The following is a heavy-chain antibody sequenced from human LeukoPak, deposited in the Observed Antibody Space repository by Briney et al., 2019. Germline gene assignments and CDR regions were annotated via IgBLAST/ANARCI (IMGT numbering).Heavy chain of an antibody. D-gene: IGHD2-2*01. CDR3: ARGAVPAAGDWFDP. V-gene: IGHV1-8*03. Sequence: ASVKVSCKASGYTFTSYDINWLRQAPGQGLEWMGWMNPNSGNTGYAQKFQGRVTITRNTSISTAYMELSSLRSEDTAVYYCARGAVPAAGDWFDPWGQGTLVTVSS. CDR1: GYTFTSYD. CDR2: MNPNSGNT. J-gene: IGHJ5*02.